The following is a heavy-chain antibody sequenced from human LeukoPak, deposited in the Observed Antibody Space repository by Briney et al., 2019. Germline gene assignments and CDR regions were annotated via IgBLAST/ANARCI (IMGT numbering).Heavy chain of an antibody. CDR3: ARVPYSGYDSAYYYGMDV. CDR1: GFTFNSYN. Sequence: PGGSRRLSCAASGFTFNSYNIDWVRQAPGQGLEWVSSISSSSTYIYYADSVKGRFTISRDNAKNSLYLQMNSLRAEDTAVYYCARVPYSGYDSAYYYGMDVWGQGTTVTVSS. D-gene: IGHD5-12*01. CDR2: ISSSSTYI. V-gene: IGHV3-21*01. J-gene: IGHJ6*02.